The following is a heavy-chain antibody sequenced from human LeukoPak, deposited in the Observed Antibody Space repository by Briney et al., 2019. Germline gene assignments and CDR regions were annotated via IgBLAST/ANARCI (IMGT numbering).Heavy chain of an antibody. CDR1: GYTFTSYY. CDR3: ARDGPGCSGGSCYHYYYYGMDV. Sequence: GASVTVSFKASGYTFTSYYTHWVRQAPGQGLEWMGIINPSGGSTSYAQKFQGRVTMTRDTSTSTVYMELSSLRSEDTAVYYCARDGPGCSGGSCYHYYYYGMDVWGQGTTVTVSS. J-gene: IGHJ6*02. CDR2: INPSGGST. V-gene: IGHV1-46*01. D-gene: IGHD2-15*01.